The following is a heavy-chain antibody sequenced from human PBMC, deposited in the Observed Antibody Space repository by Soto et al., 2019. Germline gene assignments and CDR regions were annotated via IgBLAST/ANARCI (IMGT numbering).Heavy chain of an antibody. V-gene: IGHV3-21*01. CDR1: GFTFSNYN. J-gene: IGHJ5*02. CDR3: AREGALKPFSS. Sequence: PGGSLRLSCVASGFTFSNYNMNWVRQAPGKGLEWVSHISGTGVYIHYADAVKGRFTISRDNAKSSVYLQMNSLRAEDTAVYYCAREGALKPFSSWGQGALVTVPS. CDR2: ISGTGVYI.